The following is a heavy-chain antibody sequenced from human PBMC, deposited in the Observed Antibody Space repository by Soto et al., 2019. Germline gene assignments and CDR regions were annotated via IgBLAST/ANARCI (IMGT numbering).Heavy chain of an antibody. V-gene: IGHV3-30-3*01. CDR3: ARDFHYYDSSGYWFGY. Sequence: QTGGSLRLSCAASGFTFSSYAMHWVRQAPGKGLEWVAVISYDGSNKYYADSVKGRFTISRDNSKNTLYLQMNSLRAEDTAVYYCARDFHYYDSSGYWFGYWGQGTLVTVSS. D-gene: IGHD3-22*01. J-gene: IGHJ4*02. CDR2: ISYDGSNK. CDR1: GFTFSSYA.